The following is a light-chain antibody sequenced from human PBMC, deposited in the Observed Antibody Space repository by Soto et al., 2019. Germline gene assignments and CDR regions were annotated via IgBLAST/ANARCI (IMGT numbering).Light chain of an antibody. CDR3: QHYHRNMWS. J-gene: IGKJ1*01. Sequence: DIQLTQSPSSLAASVGDRVTFTCQASQDITTYLNWYQQKPGKAPKLLIFGASNLESGVPSRFSGSGSGTEFTLTIATLQPDDFATYFCQHYHRNMWSFGPGTKGDIK. CDR2: GAS. CDR1: QDITTY. V-gene: IGKV1-33*01.